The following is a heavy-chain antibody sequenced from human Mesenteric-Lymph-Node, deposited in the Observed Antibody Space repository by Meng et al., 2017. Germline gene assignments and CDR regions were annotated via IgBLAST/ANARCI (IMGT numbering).Heavy chain of an antibody. CDR2: IRSSSNYI. J-gene: IGHJ4*02. D-gene: IGHD5-18*01. Sequence: EVQLVESGGGLVKPGGSLRLSCAASGFTFSSYTMNWVRRAPGKGLEWVSSIRSSSNYIYSADSVKGRFTISRDNAKNSLYLQMNSLRAEDTAVYYCARDTPGLLFDYWGQGTLVTVSS. CDR1: GFTFSSYT. CDR3: ARDTPGLLFDY. V-gene: IGHV3-21*01.